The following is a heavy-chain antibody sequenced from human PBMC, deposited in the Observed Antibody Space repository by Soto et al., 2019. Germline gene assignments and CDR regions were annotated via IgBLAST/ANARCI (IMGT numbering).Heavy chain of an antibody. J-gene: IGHJ4*01. V-gene: IGHV1-18*01. CDR1: GYTFTTYG. Sequence: GASVKVSCKASGYTFTTYGISWVRQAPGQGLEWMGWISAYNGNTNYAQNLQGRVTMTTDTSTSTAYMELRSLRSDDTAVYYCARFYASGSYPYDYWGQEPWSPSPQ. CDR2: ISAYNGNT. D-gene: IGHD3-10*01. CDR3: ARFYASGSYPYDY.